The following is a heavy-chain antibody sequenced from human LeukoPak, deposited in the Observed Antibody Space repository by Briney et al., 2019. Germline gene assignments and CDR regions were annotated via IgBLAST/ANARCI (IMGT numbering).Heavy chain of an antibody. D-gene: IGHD2-2*01. CDR1: GGTFSSYA. J-gene: IGHJ4*02. CDR2: IIPIFGTA. Sequence: EASVKVSCKASGGTFSSYAISWVRQAPGQGLEWMGGIIPIFGTANYAQKFQGRVTITADKSTSTAYMGLSSLRSEDTAVYYCATILDCSSTSCYEPLVDYWGQGTLVTVSS. CDR3: ATILDCSSTSCYEPLVDY. V-gene: IGHV1-69*06.